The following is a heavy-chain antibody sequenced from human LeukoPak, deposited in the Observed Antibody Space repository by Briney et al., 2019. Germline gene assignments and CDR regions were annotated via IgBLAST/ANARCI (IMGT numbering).Heavy chain of an antibody. V-gene: IGHV1-18*01. CDR3: ARGSVNVVVITTTTTNWFDP. Sequence: GASVKVSCKASGYTFTSYGISWVRQAPGQGLEWMGWISAYNGNTNYAQKLQGRVTMTTDTSTSTAYMELSSLRSEDTAVYYCARGSVNVVVITTTTTNWFDPWGQGTLSPSPQ. J-gene: IGHJ5*02. CDR2: ISAYNGNT. D-gene: IGHD3-22*01. CDR1: GYTFTSYG.